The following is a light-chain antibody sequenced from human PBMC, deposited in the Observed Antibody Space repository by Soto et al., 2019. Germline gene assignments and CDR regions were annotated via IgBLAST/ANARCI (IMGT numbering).Light chain of an antibody. CDR1: QGINSW. V-gene: IGKV1-12*01. CDR3: QQANSFPIT. CDR2: AAS. J-gene: IGKJ5*01. Sequence: DIQMTQSPSSMSASVGDRVTITCRASQGINSWLAWYQQKPGKVPKLLIYAASSLHSGVPSRFSGSGSGTDFTLTISILQPEDFATYYCQQANSFPITFGQGTRLEIK.